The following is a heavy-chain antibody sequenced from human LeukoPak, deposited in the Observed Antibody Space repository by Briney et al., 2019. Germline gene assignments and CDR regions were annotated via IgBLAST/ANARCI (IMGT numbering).Heavy chain of an antibody. V-gene: IGHV3-33*01. J-gene: IGHJ3*02. D-gene: IGHD6-13*01. Sequence: GGSLRLSCAASGFTFSSYGMHWVRQAPGRGLEWVAVIWYDGSNKYYADSVKGRFTISRDNSKNTLYLQMNSLRAEDTAVYYCAREGSVAGIDDAFDIWGQGTMVTVSS. CDR1: GFTFSSYG. CDR2: IWYDGSNK. CDR3: AREGSVAGIDDAFDI.